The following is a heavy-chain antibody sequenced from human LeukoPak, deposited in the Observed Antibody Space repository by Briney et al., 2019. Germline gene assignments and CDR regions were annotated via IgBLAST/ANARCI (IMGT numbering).Heavy chain of an antibody. CDR1: GFTFSSYA. Sequence: GGPLRLSCAASGFTFSSYAMSWVRQAPGKGLEWVANIKQDGSEVYYVDSVEGRFTVSRDNAKNSLSLQMNSLRGEDTAVYYCVRALGSSSSDFWGQGTLVTVSS. CDR3: VRALGSSSSDF. V-gene: IGHV3-7*01. CDR2: IKQDGSEV. D-gene: IGHD6-6*01. J-gene: IGHJ4*02.